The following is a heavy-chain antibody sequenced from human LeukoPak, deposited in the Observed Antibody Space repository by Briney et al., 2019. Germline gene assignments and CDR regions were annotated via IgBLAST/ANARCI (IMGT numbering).Heavy chain of an antibody. CDR1: GYTLTELS. Sequence: ASVKVSCKVSGYTLTELSMHWVRQAPGKGLEWMGGFDPEDGETIYAQKFQGRVTMTRDTSISTAYMELSRLRSDDTAVYYCASTSSSWSYAFDIWGQGTMVTVSS. D-gene: IGHD6-13*01. J-gene: IGHJ3*02. V-gene: IGHV1-24*01. CDR2: FDPEDGET. CDR3: ASTSSSWSYAFDI.